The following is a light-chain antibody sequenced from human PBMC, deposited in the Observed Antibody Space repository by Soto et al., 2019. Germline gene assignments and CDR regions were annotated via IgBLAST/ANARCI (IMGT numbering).Light chain of an antibody. CDR1: QSVNCNY. Sequence: EIVLTQSPGTLSLSPGERGTLSCRASQSVNCNYLAWSRQKPGQAPRLLMYGASSRATGIPDRFSDSGSGTDFTLTISRLEPESFAVSYCQQYGSSPFGQGTKVEIK. J-gene: IGKJ1*01. V-gene: IGKV3-20*01. CDR2: GAS. CDR3: QQYGSSP.